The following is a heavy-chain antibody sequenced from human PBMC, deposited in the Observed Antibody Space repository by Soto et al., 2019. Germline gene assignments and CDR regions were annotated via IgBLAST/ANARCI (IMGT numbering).Heavy chain of an antibody. D-gene: IGHD3-3*01. CDR2: IYYSGST. J-gene: IGHJ6*02. CDR3: ARARRSAAYYDFWSGFYGMDV. Sequence: LSLTCTVSVGSISSGCYYWSWIRQHPGKGLEWIGYIYYSGSTYYNPSLKSRVTISVDTSKNQFSLKLSSVTAADTAVYYCARARRSAAYYDFWSGFYGMDVWGQGTTVTVSS. CDR1: VGSISSGCYY. V-gene: IGHV4-31*03.